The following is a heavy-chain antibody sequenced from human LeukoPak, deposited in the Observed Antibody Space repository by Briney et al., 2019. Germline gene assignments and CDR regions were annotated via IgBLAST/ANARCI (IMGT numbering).Heavy chain of an antibody. CDR2: VSSSGDTI. J-gene: IGHJ4*02. Sequence: GGSLRLSCEASGFTFSSYEMNWVRQAPGKGLEWVSYVSSSGDTIYYADSVKGRFTISRDNSKNTLSLQMNSLRAEDTAVYYCAKRGSGSTGFDYWGQGTLVTASS. D-gene: IGHD6-13*01. CDR1: GFTFSSYE. CDR3: AKRGSGSTGFDY. V-gene: IGHV3-48*03.